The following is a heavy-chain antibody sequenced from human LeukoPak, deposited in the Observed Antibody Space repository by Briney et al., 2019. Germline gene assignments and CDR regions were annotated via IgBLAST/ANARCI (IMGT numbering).Heavy chain of an antibody. D-gene: IGHD5-24*01. Sequence: GASVKVSCKASGYTFTDYYMHWVRQAPGQGLEWMGWINPNSGGTNYAQTFQGRVTMTSDASINTASMELSRLISDDTAIYYYARGRDASNTKYGMDVWGQGTTVTVSS. CDR3: ARGRDASNTKYGMDV. V-gene: IGHV1-2*02. CDR2: INPNSGGT. CDR1: GYTFTDYY. J-gene: IGHJ6*02.